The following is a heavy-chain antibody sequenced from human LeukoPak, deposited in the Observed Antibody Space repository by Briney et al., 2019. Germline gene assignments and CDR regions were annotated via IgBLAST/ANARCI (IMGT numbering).Heavy chain of an antibody. CDR1: GYTFTSYD. Sequence: GASVKVSCKASGYTFTSYDINWVRQATGQGLEWMGWMNPNSGNTGYAQKFQGRVTMTRNTSISTAYMELSSLRSEDTAVYYCARSGRLWFGEFPDYWGQGTLVTVSS. V-gene: IGHV1-8*01. CDR2: MNPNSGNT. J-gene: IGHJ4*02. D-gene: IGHD3-10*01. CDR3: ARSGRLWFGEFPDY.